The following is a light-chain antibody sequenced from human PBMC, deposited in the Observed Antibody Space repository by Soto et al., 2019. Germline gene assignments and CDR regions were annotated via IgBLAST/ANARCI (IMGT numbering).Light chain of an antibody. CDR2: AAS. CDR1: QSVTSDY. CDR3: QQYGSSPYT. Sequence: EIVLTQSPGTLSLSPGERATLSCRASQSVTSDYLAWYQRKPGQAPRLLIYAASSRATGIPDRFRGSVSGTDFTLTVSRLEPEDFAVYYCQQYGSSPYTFGQGTKLEIK. V-gene: IGKV3-20*01. J-gene: IGKJ2*01.